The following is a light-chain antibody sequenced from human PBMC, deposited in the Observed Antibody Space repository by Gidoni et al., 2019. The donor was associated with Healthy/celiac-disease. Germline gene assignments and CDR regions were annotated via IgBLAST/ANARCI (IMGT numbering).Light chain of an antibody. Sequence: EIVLTQSPGTLPLPPGERATLSCRASQSVSSSYLAWYQQKPGQAPRLLIYGASSRAPGIPDRFSGSGSGTDFTLTISRLEPEDFEVDYCQQYGSSPPGGTFGQGTKLEIK. J-gene: IGKJ2*02. V-gene: IGKV3-20*01. CDR1: QSVSSSY. CDR2: GAS. CDR3: QQYGSSPPGGT.